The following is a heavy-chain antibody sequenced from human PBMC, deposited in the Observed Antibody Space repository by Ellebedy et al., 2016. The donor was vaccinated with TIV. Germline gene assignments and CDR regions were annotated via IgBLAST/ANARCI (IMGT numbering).Heavy chain of an antibody. CDR1: GFTFRSYD. CDR3: AKDLRGPFDY. J-gene: IGHJ4*02. CDR2: ISGSGGTT. Sequence: PGGSLRLSCVASGFTFRSYDMTWVRQAPGKGLEWVSGISGSGGTTYHADSVKGRFTISRDNSKKTLYLQMNSLRVEDTAVYYCAKDLRGPFDYWGQGTLVTVSS. V-gene: IGHV3-23*01.